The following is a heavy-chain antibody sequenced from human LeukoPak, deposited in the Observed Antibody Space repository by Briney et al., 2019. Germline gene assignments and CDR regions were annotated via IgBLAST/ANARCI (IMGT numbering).Heavy chain of an antibody. J-gene: IGHJ4*02. CDR2: IKQDGSEK. V-gene: IGHV3-7*03. D-gene: IGHD2-2*01. Sequence: GGSLRLSCAASGFTFSSYWMSWVRQAPGKGLEWVANIKQDGSEKYYVDSVKGRFTISRDNARNSLYLQMNSLRAEDTAVYYCAGYPEYCSSTSCWYYFDYWGQGTLVTVSS. CDR3: AGYPEYCSSTSCWYYFDY. CDR1: GFTFSSYW.